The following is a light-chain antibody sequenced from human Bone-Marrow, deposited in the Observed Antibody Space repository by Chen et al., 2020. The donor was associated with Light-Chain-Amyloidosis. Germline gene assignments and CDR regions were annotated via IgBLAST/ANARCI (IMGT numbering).Light chain of an antibody. J-gene: IGLJ3*02. CDR3: QGWDRSSDRPV. CDR2: DDS. CDR1: NIGSTS. Sequence: SYVLTQPSSVSVAPGQTATIACGGNNIGSTSVHWYQQTPGQAPLLVVYDDSDRPSGIPERLAGSNYGNTATLTISRVEAVDEADYYCQGWDRSSDRPVFGGGTKLTVL. V-gene: IGLV3-21*02.